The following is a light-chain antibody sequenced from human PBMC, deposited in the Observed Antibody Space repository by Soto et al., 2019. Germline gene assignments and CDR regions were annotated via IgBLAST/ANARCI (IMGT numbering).Light chain of an antibody. CDR2: DAF. Sequence: ESVLTQSPATLSLSPGERATLSCRASPSVSNSLAWYQHKPGQAPRLLIYDAFNRATGVPTRFSGSGSGTDFTLTISSLEPEDFAVYYCQQYGGSVPWTFGQGTKVEI. V-gene: IGKV3-11*01. J-gene: IGKJ1*01. CDR1: PSVSNS. CDR3: QQYGGSVPWT.